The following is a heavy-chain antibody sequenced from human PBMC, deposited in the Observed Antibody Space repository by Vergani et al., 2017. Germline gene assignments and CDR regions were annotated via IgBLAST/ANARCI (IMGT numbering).Heavy chain of an antibody. CDR2: IIPVLGKT. D-gene: IGHD1-20*01. V-gene: IGHV1-69*02. J-gene: IGHJ4*02. Sequence: QVQLVQSGAEVKKPGSSVKVSCKASGATFRSNTISWVRQVPGQGLEWMGRIIPVLGKTKYAQDFQGRLTITADTSTSTAYMELTSLRSQDTAVYYCARIPYTSKAFDYWGQGTLVTVSS. CDR1: GATFRSNT. CDR3: ARIPYTSKAFDY.